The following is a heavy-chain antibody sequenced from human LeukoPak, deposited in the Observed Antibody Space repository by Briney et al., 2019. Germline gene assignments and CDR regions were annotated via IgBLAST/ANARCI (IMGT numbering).Heavy chain of an antibody. CDR3: AKSRHCSGGSCYLWGSFDL. J-gene: IGHJ2*01. CDR2: ISSDGGST. D-gene: IGHD2-15*01. CDR1: GFTFSNSA. Sequence: GGSLRLSCSASGFTFSNSAMHWVRQAPGKGLEYVSSISSDGGSTYYADSVKGRFIISRDNSKNTLSLQMDSLRAEDTAMYYCAKSRHCSGGSCYLWGSFDLWGRGTLVTVSS. V-gene: IGHV3-64*04.